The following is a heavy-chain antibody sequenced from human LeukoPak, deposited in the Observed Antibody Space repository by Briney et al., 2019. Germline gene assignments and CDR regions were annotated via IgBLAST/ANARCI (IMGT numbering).Heavy chain of an antibody. J-gene: IGHJ6*03. CDR3: ARIGGSFYFYYYMDL. D-gene: IGHD1-26*01. Sequence: PSETLSLTCAVYDGSFSNYYCRWIRQPPGKGLEWVGEINNSGSVNYNPCLKNRVTRSVDTSKDKSPLRRMSSATADPTGVYYARIGGSFYFYYYMDLGPGETRVSVSS. CDR1: DGSFSNYY. CDR2: INNSGSV. V-gene: IGHV4-34*01.